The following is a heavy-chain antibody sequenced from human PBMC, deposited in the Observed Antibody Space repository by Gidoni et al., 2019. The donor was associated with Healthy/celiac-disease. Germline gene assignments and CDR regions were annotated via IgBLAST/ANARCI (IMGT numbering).Heavy chain of an antibody. Sequence: QVQLQQWGAGLWKPSETLSLTCAVYGGSFSGYYWSWIRQPPGKGLEWIGEINHSGSTNYNPSLKSRVTISVDTSKNQFSLKLSSVTAADTAVYYCAREAATSRRVDVWGQGTTVTVSS. D-gene: IGHD6-25*01. CDR3: AREAATSRRVDV. J-gene: IGHJ6*02. CDR2: INHSGST. V-gene: IGHV4-34*01. CDR1: GGSFSGYY.